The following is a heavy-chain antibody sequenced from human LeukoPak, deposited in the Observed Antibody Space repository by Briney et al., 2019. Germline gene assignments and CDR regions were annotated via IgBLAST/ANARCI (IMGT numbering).Heavy chain of an antibody. CDR3: ARDLQGSGAYGPIYFQD. V-gene: IGHV4-38-2*02. Sequence: SETLSLTCAVSGYSISSASYWGWIRQPPGKGLEWIASIYNGGGTHFNPSLKSRVTISLDTSKNQLSLNPSSVTAADTAVYYCARDLQGSGAYGPIYFQDWGQGTLVIVSS. CDR1: GYSISSASY. D-gene: IGHD2-15*01. CDR2: IYNGGGT. J-gene: IGHJ1*01.